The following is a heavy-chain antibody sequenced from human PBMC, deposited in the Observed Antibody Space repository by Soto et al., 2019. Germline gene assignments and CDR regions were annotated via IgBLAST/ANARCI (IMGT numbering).Heavy chain of an antibody. J-gene: IGHJ2*01. CDR2: MYYGGST. Sequence: GGSLRLSCAISGFSVSNTHMAWVRQAPGKGLEWVSLMYYGGSTYFTDSVEGRFTISRDNSKNTVYLQMHSLRAEDTAQYYCARAPGGSNWIYWYFDLWGRGTLVTVSS. CDR3: ARAPGGSNWIYWYFDL. CDR1: GFSVSNTH. D-gene: IGHD1-26*01. V-gene: IGHV3-53*01.